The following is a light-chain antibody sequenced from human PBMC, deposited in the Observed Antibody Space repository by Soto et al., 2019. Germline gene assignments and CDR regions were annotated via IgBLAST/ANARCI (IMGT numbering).Light chain of an antibody. CDR1: QSINSK. CDR3: QEYNNWRPIT. CDR2: GAS. J-gene: IGKJ4*01. Sequence: MVMTECPATLSXXXXXXATGXCSASQSINSKLAWYQQKPGQAPRLLIYGASTRATGIPVRFSGSGSGTEFTLTITSLQSEDFAVYYCQEYNNWRPITFGGGTKVDIK. V-gene: IGKV3-15*01.